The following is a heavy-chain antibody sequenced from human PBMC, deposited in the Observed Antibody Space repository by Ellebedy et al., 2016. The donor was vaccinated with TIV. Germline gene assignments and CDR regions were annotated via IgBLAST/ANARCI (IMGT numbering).Heavy chain of an antibody. J-gene: IGHJ4*02. Sequence: AASVKVSCKASGYAFSAYYLHWVRQAPGQGLAWMGWINPDNGDIEYAQKFQGRVTMTGDTSIRTAYMELTGLTSDDTAVYYCARDVAYFDKWGQGTLVTVSS. CDR2: INPDNGDI. V-gene: IGHV1-2*02. CDR1: GYAFSAYY. CDR3: ARDVAYFDK.